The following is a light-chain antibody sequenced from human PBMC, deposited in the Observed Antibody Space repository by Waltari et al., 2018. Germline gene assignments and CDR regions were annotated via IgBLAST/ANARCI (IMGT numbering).Light chain of an antibody. J-gene: IGLJ2*01. CDR1: SNDVGAYNS. CDR3: TSYTGNDNSKV. CDR2: EVS. Sequence: QSALTQPPSASGSPGQSVTISCTGTSNDVGAYNSVSWYQRHPGKAPKVMIYEVSKRPSGFPDRFSGSKSGDTASLTGSGLQAEDEADYYCTSYTGNDNSKVFGGGTKLTVL. V-gene: IGLV2-8*01.